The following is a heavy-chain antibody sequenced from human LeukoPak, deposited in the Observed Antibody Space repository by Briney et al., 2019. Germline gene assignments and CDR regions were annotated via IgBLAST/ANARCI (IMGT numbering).Heavy chain of an antibody. J-gene: IGHJ4*02. D-gene: IGHD3-16*01. Sequence: GGSRRLSWAAPGFTLSSYGMHWVRQAQGKGLEWVAVIWYDGSNKYYADSVKGRFTISRDNSKNTLYLQMNSLRAEDTAVYYCARRGRTYYFDYWGQGTLVTVSS. CDR2: IWYDGSNK. CDR1: GFTLSSYG. CDR3: ARRGRTYYFDY. V-gene: IGHV3-33*01.